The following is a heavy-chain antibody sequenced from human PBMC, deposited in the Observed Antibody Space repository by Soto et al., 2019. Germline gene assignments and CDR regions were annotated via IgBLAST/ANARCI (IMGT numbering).Heavy chain of an antibody. Sequence: GASVKVSCKASGGTFNSYAIHWVRQAPGQGLEWMGQIIPIFGPPKYAQNFQGRVTITADEITTTSYMELTDLTFEDSAVYFCARDNSAANGVLDHWGQGTLVTVSS. D-gene: IGHD1-1*01. CDR1: GGTFNSYA. CDR2: IIPIFGPP. CDR3: ARDNSAANGVLDH. J-gene: IGHJ4*02. V-gene: IGHV1-69*13.